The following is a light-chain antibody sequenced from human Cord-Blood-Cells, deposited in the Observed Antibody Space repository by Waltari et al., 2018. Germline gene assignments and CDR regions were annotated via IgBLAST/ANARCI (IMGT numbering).Light chain of an antibody. CDR1: SLRSYY. Sequence: SSELTQDPAVSVALGQTVRITCQGDSLRSYYASWYQQKPGQAPVLVIYGKNNRPSGIPDRFSGSSSGNTASLTSTGAHAEDEADYYCNSRDSSGNHLVFGGRTKLTVL. CDR3: NSRDSSGNHLV. J-gene: IGLJ3*02. CDR2: GKN. V-gene: IGLV3-19*01.